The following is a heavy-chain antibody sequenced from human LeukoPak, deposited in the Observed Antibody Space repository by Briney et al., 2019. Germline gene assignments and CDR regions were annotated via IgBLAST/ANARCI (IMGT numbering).Heavy chain of an antibody. Sequence: SVKVSCKASGGTFSSYAISWVRQAPGQGLEWMGGTIPIFGTANYAQKFQGRVTITADKSTSTAYMELSSLRSEDTAVYYCARVSFTMVRGVIISGPNWFDPWGQGTLVTVSS. CDR3: ARVSFTMVRGVIISGPNWFDP. CDR1: GGTFSSYA. CDR2: TIPIFGTA. V-gene: IGHV1-69*06. D-gene: IGHD3-10*01. J-gene: IGHJ5*02.